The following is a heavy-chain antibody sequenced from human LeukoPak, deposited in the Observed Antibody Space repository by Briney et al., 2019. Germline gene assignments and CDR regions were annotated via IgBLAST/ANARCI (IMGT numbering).Heavy chain of an antibody. CDR3: AGEYSSSSMVYYYGMDV. CDR1: GFTFSNYW. D-gene: IGHD6-6*01. Sequence: GGSLRLSCAASGFTFSNYWMIWVRQAPGKGLEWVANIQQDGGQKRYADSVRGRFTVSRDNAQTSLYLHMNSLRAEDTAVYYCAGEYSSSSMVYYYGMDVRGQGTTVTVSS. CDR2: IQQDGGQK. V-gene: IGHV3-7*04. J-gene: IGHJ6*02.